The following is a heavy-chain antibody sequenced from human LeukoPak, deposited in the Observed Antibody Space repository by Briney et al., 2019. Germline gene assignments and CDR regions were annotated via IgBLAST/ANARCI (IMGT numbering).Heavy chain of an antibody. D-gene: IGHD3-22*01. CDR3: LSGYRY. V-gene: IGHV3-30*03. Sequence: PGGSLRLSCAASGFTFSSYGMHWVRQAPGKGLEWVAVISYDGSNKYYADSVKGRFTISRDNSKNTLYLQMNSLRAEDTAVYYCLSGYRYRGQGTLVTVSS. CDR2: ISYDGSNK. J-gene: IGHJ4*02. CDR1: GFTFSSYG.